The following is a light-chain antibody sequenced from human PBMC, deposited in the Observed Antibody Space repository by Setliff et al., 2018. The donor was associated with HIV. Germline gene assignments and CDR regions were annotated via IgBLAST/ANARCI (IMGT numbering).Light chain of an antibody. V-gene: IGLV2-14*01. CDR3: SSYITNSTSYV. J-gene: IGLJ1*01. CDR1: SSDVGAYNY. Sequence: QSVLTQPASVSGSPGQSITISGTGTSSDVGAYNYVSWYQQHPGKAPKLMIYEVSNRPSGVSNRFSGSKSGNTASLTISGLQAEDEADYYCSSYITNSTSYVFGTGTKVTVL. CDR2: EVS.